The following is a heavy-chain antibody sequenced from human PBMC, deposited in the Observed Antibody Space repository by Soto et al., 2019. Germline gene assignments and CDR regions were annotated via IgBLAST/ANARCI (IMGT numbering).Heavy chain of an antibody. J-gene: IGHJ6*02. CDR1: GGSISSYY. Sequence: SETLSLTCTVSGGSISSYYRSWIRQPAGKGLEWIGRIYTSGSTNYNPSLKSRVTMSVDTSKNQFSLKLSSVTAADTAVYYCARSPYDFWSGYYYYYYGMDVWGQGTTVTVSS. CDR3: ARSPYDFWSGYYYYYYGMDV. V-gene: IGHV4-4*07. D-gene: IGHD3-3*01. CDR2: IYTSGST.